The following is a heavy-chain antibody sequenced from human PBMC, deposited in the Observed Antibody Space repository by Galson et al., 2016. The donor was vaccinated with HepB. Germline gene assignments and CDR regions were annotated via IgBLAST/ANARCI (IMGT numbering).Heavy chain of an antibody. J-gene: IGHJ4*02. CDR2: ISYGGIYK. CDR3: AKDAHNGYLLNRFDY. V-gene: IGHV3-30-3*01. CDR1: GFTFSSYA. D-gene: IGHD5-12*01. Sequence: SLRLSCAAFGFTFSSYAMHWVRQAPGKGLEWVAVISYGGIYKYYADSVKGRFTISRDTSKSTLYLQMNSLKAEDTAVYHCAKDAHNGYLLNRFDYWGQGTLVTVSS.